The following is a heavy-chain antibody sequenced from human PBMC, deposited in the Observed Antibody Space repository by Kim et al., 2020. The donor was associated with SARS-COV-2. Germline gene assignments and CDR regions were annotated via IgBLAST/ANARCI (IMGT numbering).Heavy chain of an antibody. CDR3: ARSLVRGVNYYYYYYGM. V-gene: IGHV3-30*04. J-gene: IGHJ6*01. CDR2: ISYDGSNK. D-gene: IGHD3-10*01. CDR1: GFTFSSYA. Sequence: GGSLRLSCAASGFTFSSYAMHWVRQAPGKGLEWVAVISYDGSNKYYADSVKGRFTISRDNSKNTLYLQMNSLRAEDTAVYYCARSLVRGVNYYYYYYGM.